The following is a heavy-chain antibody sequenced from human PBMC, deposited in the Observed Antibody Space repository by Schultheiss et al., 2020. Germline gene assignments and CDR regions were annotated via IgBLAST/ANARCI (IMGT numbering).Heavy chain of an antibody. Sequence: SQTLSLTCTVSGGSISSGGYYWSWIRQHPGKGLEWIGEINYSGSADSNPSLESRVTISVDTSKNQFSLKLSSVTAADTAVYYCASSAVELRRLLDYWGQGTLVTVSS. CDR2: INYSGSA. V-gene: IGHV4-31*03. CDR1: GGSISSGGYY. CDR3: ASSAVELRRLLDY. J-gene: IGHJ4*02. D-gene: IGHD4-17*01.